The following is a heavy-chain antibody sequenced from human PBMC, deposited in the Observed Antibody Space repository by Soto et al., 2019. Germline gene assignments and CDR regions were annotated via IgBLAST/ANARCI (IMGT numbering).Heavy chain of an antibody. CDR1: GFTFSNAW. J-gene: IGHJ4*02. Sequence: EVQLVESGGGLVKPGGSLRLSCAASGFTFSNAWMNWVRQAPGKGLEWVGSIKSKTDGGTTDYAAPVKGRFTISRDDSKNTLYLQMNSLNTEDTAVYYCTSVGEIQGRYAYGDVGDWGQGTLVTVSS. CDR2: IKSKTDGGTT. D-gene: IGHD4-17*01. V-gene: IGHV3-15*07. CDR3: TSVGEIQGRYAYGDVGD.